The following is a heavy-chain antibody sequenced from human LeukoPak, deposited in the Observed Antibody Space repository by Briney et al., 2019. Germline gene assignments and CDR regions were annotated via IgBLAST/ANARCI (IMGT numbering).Heavy chain of an antibody. V-gene: IGHV3-53*01. J-gene: IGHJ4*02. CDR1: GFTVSSDY. CDR3: ARTHGGAGSPNNFGY. D-gene: IGHD3-10*01. Sequence: GGSLRLSCAASGFTVSSDYMSWVRQAPGKGPEWVSTLYSGGSTYYADSVKGRFTISRDHSKNTAYLQMNSLRAEDTALYYCARTHGGAGSPNNFGYWGQGTLVTVSS. CDR2: LYSGGST.